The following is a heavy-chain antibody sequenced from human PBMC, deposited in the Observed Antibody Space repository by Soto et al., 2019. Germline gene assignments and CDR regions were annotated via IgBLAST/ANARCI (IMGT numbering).Heavy chain of an antibody. D-gene: IGHD2-15*01. CDR1: GGSFSGYY. V-gene: IGHV4-34*01. J-gene: IGHJ6*02. CDR2: INHSGST. Sequence: PSETLSLTCAVYGGSFSGYYWSWIRQPPGKGLEWIGEINHSGSTNYNPSLKSRVTISVDTSKNQFSLKLSSVTAADTAVYYCARVLAATYYYGMDVWGQGTTVTVSS. CDR3: ARVLAATYYYGMDV.